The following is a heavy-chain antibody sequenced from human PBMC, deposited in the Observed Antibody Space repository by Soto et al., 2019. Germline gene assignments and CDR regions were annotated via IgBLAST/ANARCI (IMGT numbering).Heavy chain of an antibody. CDR1: GYTFTSYY. J-gene: IGHJ5*02. V-gene: IGHV1-46*03. CDR2: INPSGGST. Sequence: QVQLVQSGAEVKKPGASVKVSCKASGYTFTSYYMHWVRQAPGQGLEWMGIINPSGGSTSYAQKLLGRGTMTRDTCRSTVFMELSSLRSEGTAVYYCASSPRPNCSGGGCYPGDHWFDPWGQGNLVTVSS. CDR3: ASSPRPNCSGGGCYPGDHWFDP. D-gene: IGHD2-15*01.